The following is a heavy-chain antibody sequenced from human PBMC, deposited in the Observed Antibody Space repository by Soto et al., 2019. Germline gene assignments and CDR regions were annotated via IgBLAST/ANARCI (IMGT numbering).Heavy chain of an antibody. D-gene: IGHD2-2*01. CDR3: ARDPNLGVVVPAAIGWFDP. CDR1: GFTFSSYG. CDR2: IWYDGSNK. J-gene: IGHJ5*02. V-gene: IGHV3-33*01. Sequence: QVQLVESGGGVVQPGRSLRLSCAASGFTFSSYGMHWVRQAPGKGLEWVAVIWYDGSNKYYADSVKGRFTISRDNSKNTVYLRMNSLRAEDTAVYYCARDPNLGVVVPAAIGWFDPWGQGTLVTVSS.